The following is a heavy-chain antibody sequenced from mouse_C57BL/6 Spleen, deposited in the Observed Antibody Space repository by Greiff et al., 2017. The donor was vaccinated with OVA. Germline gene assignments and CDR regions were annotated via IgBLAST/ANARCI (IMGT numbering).Heavy chain of an antibody. J-gene: IGHJ2*01. V-gene: IGHV2-2*01. CDR1: GFSLTSYG. D-gene: IGHD2-1*01. CDR2: IWSGGST. Sequence: QVQLKESGPGLVQPSQSLSITCTVSGFSLTSYGVHWVRQSPGKGLEWLGVIWSGGSTDYNAAFISRLSISKDNSKSQVFFKMNSLQADDTAIYYCASHYGKEIYFDYWGQGTTLTVSS. CDR3: ASHYGKEIYFDY.